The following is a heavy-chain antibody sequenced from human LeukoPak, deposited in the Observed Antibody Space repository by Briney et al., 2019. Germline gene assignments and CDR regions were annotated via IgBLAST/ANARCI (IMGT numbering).Heavy chain of an antibody. CDR2: INQDGSER. CDR3: AREQCSGNSCYYY. J-gene: IGHJ4*02. V-gene: IGHV3-7*01. D-gene: IGHD2-15*01. CDR1: GFSFSTFW. Sequence: GGSLRLSCAVSGFSFSTFWMSWVRQAPGKGLEWVANINQDGSERNYVDSVKGRFTISRDGAKNSLYLQMNSLRAEDAAVYYCAREQCSGNSCYYYWGQGTLVTVSS.